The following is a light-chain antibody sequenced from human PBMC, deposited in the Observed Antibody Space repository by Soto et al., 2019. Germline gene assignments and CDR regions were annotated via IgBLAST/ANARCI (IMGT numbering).Light chain of an antibody. CDR3: LQPSTYPLT. CDR1: QGIRND. J-gene: IGKJ1*01. V-gene: IGKV1-17*01. CDR2: AAS. Sequence: DIQMTQFPSSLSASVGDRVTITCRASQGIRNDLGWYQQKPGKAPKRLIYAASSLQSGVPARFSGSGAGTEFTIAISSLQPEDSATFYCLQPSTYPLTCGQGTKVEIK.